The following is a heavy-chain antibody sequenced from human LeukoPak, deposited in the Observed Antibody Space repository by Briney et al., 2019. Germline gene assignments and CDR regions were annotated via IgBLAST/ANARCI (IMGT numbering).Heavy chain of an antibody. V-gene: IGHV3-23*01. CDR2: MSGDGVYT. D-gene: IGHD3-9*01. Sequence: GGSLRLSCAPSGFTFSNYAMTWVRQTPEKGLEWVSAMSGDGVYTYYTDSVRGRFTSFRDNSKNTLFLQMNSLRAEDTAIYFCAKNYANFRPFYDYWGQGIRVIVSS. J-gene: IGHJ4*02. CDR1: GFTFSNYA. CDR3: AKNYANFRPFYDY.